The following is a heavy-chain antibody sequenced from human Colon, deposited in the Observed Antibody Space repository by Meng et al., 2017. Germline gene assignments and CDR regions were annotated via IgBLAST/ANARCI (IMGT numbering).Heavy chain of an antibody. CDR3: ARGDGGNGSDY. D-gene: IGHD4-23*01. J-gene: IGHJ4*02. CDR2: INPSGGST. CDR1: GYTFTNYY. Sequence: ASVKVSCMASGYTFTNYYMHWVRQAPGQGLDWMGVINPSGGSTNDAQKFQGRLTMTRDTSTSTVYMELSSLRSEDTAVYYCARGDGGNGSDYWGQGTLVTVSS. V-gene: IGHV1-46*01.